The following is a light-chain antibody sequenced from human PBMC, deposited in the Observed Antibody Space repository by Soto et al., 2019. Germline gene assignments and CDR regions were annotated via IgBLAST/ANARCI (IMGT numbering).Light chain of an antibody. Sequence: QSALTQPASVSGSPGQSITISCTGSSSDIGSYNRVSWYQQPPGTAPKLIIYEVNNRPSGVPGRFSGSKSGNTASLTISGLQAEDEADYYCNSFTTSSTYVFGTGTKVTVL. CDR1: SSDIGSYNR. V-gene: IGLV2-18*02. J-gene: IGLJ1*01. CDR2: EVN. CDR3: NSFTTSSTYV.